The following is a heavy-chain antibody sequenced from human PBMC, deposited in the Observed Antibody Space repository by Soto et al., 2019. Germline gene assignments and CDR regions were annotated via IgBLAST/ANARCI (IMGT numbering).Heavy chain of an antibody. Sequence: GGSLRLSCAASGFTFSSYSMNWVRQAPGKGLEWVSSISSSSSYIYYADSVKGRFTISRDNAKNSLYLQMNSLRAEDTAVYYCARAITGTTGTKYYYYYGMDVWGQGTTVTVSS. D-gene: IGHD1-7*01. CDR2: ISSSSSYI. CDR3: ARAITGTTGTKYYYYYGMDV. CDR1: GFTFSSYS. J-gene: IGHJ6*02. V-gene: IGHV3-21*01.